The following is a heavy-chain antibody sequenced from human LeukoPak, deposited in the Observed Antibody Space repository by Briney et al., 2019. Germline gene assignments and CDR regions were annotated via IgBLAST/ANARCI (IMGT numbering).Heavy chain of an antibody. CDR3: ARGSPQWLVSNYYYYMDV. V-gene: IGHV1-2*02. CDR2: INPNSGGT. CDR1: GYTFTGYY. Sequence: ASVKVSCKASGYTFTGYYMHWVRQAPGQGLEWMGWINPNSGGTNYAQKFQGRVTMTRDTSISTAYMELSRLRSDDTAVYYCARGSPQWLVSNYYYYMDVWGKGTTVTVSS. D-gene: IGHD6-19*01. J-gene: IGHJ6*03.